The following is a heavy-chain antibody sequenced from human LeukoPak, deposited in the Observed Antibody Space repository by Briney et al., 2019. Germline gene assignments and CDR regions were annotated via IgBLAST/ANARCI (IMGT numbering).Heavy chain of an antibody. Sequence: GESLKISCAASGFTFDNYAMSWVRQAPGKGLEWVSGIQWNGGSPAYADSVKGRFTISRDNPKNSLYLQMDSLRAEDTALYYCARTVDILTGYYVYHFDHWGQGTLVTVSS. D-gene: IGHD3-9*01. V-gene: IGHV3-20*04. CDR3: ARTVDILTGYYVYHFDH. CDR1: GFTFDNYA. CDR2: IQWNGGSP. J-gene: IGHJ4*02.